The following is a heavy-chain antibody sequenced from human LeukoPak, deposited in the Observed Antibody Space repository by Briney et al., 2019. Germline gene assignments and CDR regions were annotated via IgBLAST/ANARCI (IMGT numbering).Heavy chain of an antibody. Sequence: SETLSLTCTVSGGSISSYYWSWIRQPPGKGLEWIGYIYYSGSTKYKPSLKSRVTISVDTSKNQFSLKLSSVTAADTAVYYCARGRFLDASDIWGQGTLVTVSS. CDR3: ARGRFLDASDI. CDR2: IYYSGST. CDR1: GGSISSYY. D-gene: IGHD3-3*01. V-gene: IGHV4-59*01. J-gene: IGHJ4*02.